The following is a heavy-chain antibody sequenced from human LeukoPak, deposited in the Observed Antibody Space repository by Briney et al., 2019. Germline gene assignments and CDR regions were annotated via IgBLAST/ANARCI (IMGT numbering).Heavy chain of an antibody. Sequence: GASVKVSCKASGGTFSSYTISWVRQAPGQGLEWMGRIIPILGIANYAQKFQGRVTMTRDTSTSTVYMELSSLRSEDTAVYYCARVRVGGYNSFDLWGRGTLVTVSS. CDR2: IIPILGIA. J-gene: IGHJ2*01. V-gene: IGHV1-69*02. CDR3: ARVRVGGYNSFDL. D-gene: IGHD5-24*01. CDR1: GGTFSSYT.